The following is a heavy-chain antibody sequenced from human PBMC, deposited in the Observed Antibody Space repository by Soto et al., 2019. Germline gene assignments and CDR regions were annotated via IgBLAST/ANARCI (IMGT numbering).Heavy chain of an antibody. V-gene: IGHV3-48*02. CDR3: ARDKEELVYGIPEGYNYGMDV. CDR2: ISSSSSTI. Sequence: GGSLRLSCAASGFTFSSYSMNWVRQAPGKGLEWVSYISSSSSTIYYADSVKGRFTISRDNAKNSLYLQMNSLRDEDTAVYYCARDKEELVYGIPEGYNYGMDVWGQGTTVTVSS. CDR1: GFTFSSYS. D-gene: IGHD1-26*01. J-gene: IGHJ6*02.